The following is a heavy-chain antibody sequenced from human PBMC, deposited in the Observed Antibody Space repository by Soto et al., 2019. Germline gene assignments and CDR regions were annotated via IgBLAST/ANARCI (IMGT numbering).Heavy chain of an antibody. V-gene: IGHV3-21*01. D-gene: IGHD2-2*02. Sequence: GGSLRLSCAASGFTFSSYSMNWVRQAPGKGLEWVSSISSSSSYIYYADSVKGRFTISRDNAKNSLYLQMNSLRAEDTAVYYCARGEYCSSASCYTRDAFDIWGQGTMVNVSS. CDR3: ARGEYCSSASCYTRDAFDI. CDR2: ISSSSSYI. CDR1: GFTFSSYS. J-gene: IGHJ3*02.